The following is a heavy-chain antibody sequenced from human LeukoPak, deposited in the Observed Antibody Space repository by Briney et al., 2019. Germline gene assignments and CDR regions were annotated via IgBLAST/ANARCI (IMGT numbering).Heavy chain of an antibody. Sequence: ASGKVSCKASGYTFTSYGISWVRQAPGQGLEWMGWISAYNGNTNYAQKLQGRVTMTTDTSTSTAYMELRSLRSDDTAVYYCARDPITISDRGSFDPRGQGTLVTVSS. CDR2: ISAYNGNT. D-gene: IGHD3-3*01. V-gene: IGHV1-18*01. CDR1: GYTFTSYG. CDR3: ARDPITISDRGSFDP. J-gene: IGHJ5*02.